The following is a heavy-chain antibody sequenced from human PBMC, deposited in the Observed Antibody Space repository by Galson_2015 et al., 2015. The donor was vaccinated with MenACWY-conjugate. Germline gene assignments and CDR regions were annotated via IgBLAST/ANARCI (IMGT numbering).Heavy chain of an antibody. J-gene: IGHJ6*03. Sequence: SLRLSCAVSGFTFRQYAMSWVHQAPGTGLEWVAIISDSGAATHYIDSVKGRSTISRDNSKNTLYLQMSRLRAEDTALYYCAKDVYMDVWGKGTTVSVSS. CDR2: ISDSGAAT. CDR3: AKDVYMDV. V-gene: IGHV3-23*01. CDR1: GFTFRQYA.